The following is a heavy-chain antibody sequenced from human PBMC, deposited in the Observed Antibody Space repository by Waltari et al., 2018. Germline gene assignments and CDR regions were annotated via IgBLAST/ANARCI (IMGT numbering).Heavy chain of an antibody. CDR2: IADDGSNK. Sequence: QVQLVESGGGVVQPGRSLRLSCAASGFTVSSYGVHWVRHAPGQGTGWVAVIADDGSNKDHADSVKGRFTISRDNSKNTLFLQMNSLRAEDTAVYYCAKGNGVPAATDYYYYYGMDVWGQGTTVTVSS. CDR3: AKGNGVPAATDYYYYYGMDV. J-gene: IGHJ6*02. D-gene: IGHD2-2*01. V-gene: IGHV3-30*18. CDR1: GFTVSSYG.